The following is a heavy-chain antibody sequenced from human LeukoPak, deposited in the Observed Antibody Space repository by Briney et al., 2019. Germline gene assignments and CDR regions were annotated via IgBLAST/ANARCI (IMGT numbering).Heavy chain of an antibody. CDR2: IYYSGST. CDR3: AREGSYYGSGSYLFGVHGMDV. Sequence: PSETLSLTCTVSGGSVSSGAYYWSWIRQHPGKGLEWIGYIYYSGSTYYNPSLKSRVTISVDTSKNQFSLKLSSVTAADTAVYYCAREGSYYGSGSYLFGVHGMDVWGQGTTVTVSS. V-gene: IGHV4-31*03. CDR1: GGSVSSGAYY. J-gene: IGHJ6*02. D-gene: IGHD3-10*01.